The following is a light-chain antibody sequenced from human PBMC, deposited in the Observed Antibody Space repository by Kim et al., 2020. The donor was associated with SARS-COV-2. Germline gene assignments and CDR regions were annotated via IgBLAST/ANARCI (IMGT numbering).Light chain of an antibody. CDR2: QDG. J-gene: IGLJ2*01. CDR1: KLGDRY. CDR3: QAWDSSVVV. Sequence: SYELTQPPSVSVSPGQTASITCSGDKLGDRYANWYRQKPGQSPVVVIYQDGHRPSGIPERFSGSSSGNTATLTISGTQAMDEADYYCQAWDSSVVVFSGGTQLTVL. V-gene: IGLV3-1*01.